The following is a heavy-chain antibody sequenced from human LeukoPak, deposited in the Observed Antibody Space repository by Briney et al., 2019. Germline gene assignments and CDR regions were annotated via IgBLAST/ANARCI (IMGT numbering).Heavy chain of an antibody. CDR2: ISWNSGGI. Sequence: GGSLRLSCAASGFTFDDYAMHWVRQAPGKGLEWVSGISWNSGGIGYADSVKGRFTISRDNAKNSLYLQMNSLRAEDTALYYCAKALYSYGPIDYWGQGTLVTVSS. CDR3: AKALYSYGPIDY. V-gene: IGHV3-9*01. CDR1: GFTFDDYA. J-gene: IGHJ4*02. D-gene: IGHD5-18*01.